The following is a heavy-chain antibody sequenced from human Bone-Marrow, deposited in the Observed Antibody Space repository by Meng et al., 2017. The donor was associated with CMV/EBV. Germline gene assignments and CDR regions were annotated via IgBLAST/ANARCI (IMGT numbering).Heavy chain of an antibody. D-gene: IGHD5-24*01. CDR1: GFTVSNNY. J-gene: IGHJ4*02. CDR3: AREDGYLQN. CDR2: ISGAGDT. V-gene: IGHV3-53*01. Sequence: VHLVEAGGGWIQPGGSLRLSCAASGFTVSNNYMNWVRQAPGKGLEWVSVISGAGDTYYADSVKGRFTISRDNSKNTLYLQMNSLRAEDTAVYYCAREDGYLQNWGQGTLVTVSS.